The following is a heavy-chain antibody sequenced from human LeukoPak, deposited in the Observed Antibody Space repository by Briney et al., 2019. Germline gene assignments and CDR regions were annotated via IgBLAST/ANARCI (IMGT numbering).Heavy chain of an antibody. CDR1: GFTFSSCA. V-gene: IGHV3-30-3*01. CDR3: ARGPDFDY. J-gene: IGHJ4*02. CDR2: ISYDGSNK. Sequence: GRSLRLSCVASGFTFSSCAMHWVRQAPGKGLEWVAVISYDGSNKYYADSVKGRFTISRDNSKNTLYLQMNSLRAEDTAVYYCARGPDFDYWGQGTLVTVSS.